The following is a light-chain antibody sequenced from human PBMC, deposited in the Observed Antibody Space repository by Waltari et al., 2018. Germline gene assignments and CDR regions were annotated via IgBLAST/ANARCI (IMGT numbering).Light chain of an antibody. V-gene: IGKV3-11*01. CDR2: DSS. J-gene: IGKJ4*01. Sequence: ELVLTQSPATLSLSPAERAPLSCRASQSVSTYLAWYQQRPGQPTRLLIYDSSFRATGIPARFSGSGSETDFTLTISSLEPEDFAVYYCQQRYKWPLTFGGGSKVEI. CDR1: QSVSTY. CDR3: QQRYKWPLT.